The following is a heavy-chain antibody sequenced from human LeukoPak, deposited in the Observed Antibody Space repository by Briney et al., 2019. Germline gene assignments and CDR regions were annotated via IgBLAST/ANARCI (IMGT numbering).Heavy chain of an antibody. CDR2: LYHSGSP. D-gene: IGHD1-20*01. Sequence: PSETLSLTCTVSGASIRHYYWSWTRQPPGKGLEWIGNLYHSGSPNYNPSLKSRVTISIDTAKNQFSLRLRSVTAADTAVYYCATLTGTTYPYYFDFWGQATLVTVSS. J-gene: IGHJ4*02. V-gene: IGHV4-59*01. CDR1: GASIRHYY. CDR3: ATLTGTTYPYYFDF.